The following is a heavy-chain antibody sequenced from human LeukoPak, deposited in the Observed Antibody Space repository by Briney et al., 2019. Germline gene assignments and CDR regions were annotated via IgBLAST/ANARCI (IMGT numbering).Heavy chain of an antibody. CDR3: ARASRYCSGGSCFSPVLDY. Sequence: PGGSLRLSCAASGFTFSSYSMTWVRQAPGKGLEWVSSISSSSSYIYYADSVKGRFTISRDNAKNSLYLQMNSLRAEDTAVYYCARASRYCSGGSCFSPVLDYWGQGTLVTVSS. CDR1: GFTFSSYS. CDR2: ISSSSSYI. V-gene: IGHV3-21*01. J-gene: IGHJ4*02. D-gene: IGHD2-15*01.